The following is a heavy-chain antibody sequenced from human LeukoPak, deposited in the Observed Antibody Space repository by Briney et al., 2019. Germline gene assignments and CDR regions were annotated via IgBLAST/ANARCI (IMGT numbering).Heavy chain of an antibody. CDR1: GYTLTKLS. Sequence: ASVKVSCKVSGYTLTKLSMHWVRQAPGKGLEWMGGFDPEDGETIYAQKFQGRVTMTEDTSTDTAYMELSSLRSEDTAVYYCATGMPYCGGDCYSSSFDYWGQGTLVTVSS. J-gene: IGHJ4*02. CDR3: ATGMPYCGGDCYSSSFDY. D-gene: IGHD2-21*02. V-gene: IGHV1-24*01. CDR2: FDPEDGET.